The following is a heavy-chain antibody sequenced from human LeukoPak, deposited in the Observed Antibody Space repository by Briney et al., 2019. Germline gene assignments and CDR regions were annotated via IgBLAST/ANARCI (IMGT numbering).Heavy chain of an antibody. CDR3: ARGPGTVTEIFYYYYGMDV. J-gene: IGHJ6*02. CDR1: GYTFTSYG. V-gene: IGHV1-18*01. Sequence: GASVKVSCKASGYTFTSYGISWVRQAHGQGLEWMGWISAYNGNTNYAQKLQGRVTMTTDTSTSTAYMELRSLRSDDTAVYYCARGPGTVTEIFYYYYGMDVWGQGTTVTVSS. CDR2: ISAYNGNT. D-gene: IGHD4-17*01.